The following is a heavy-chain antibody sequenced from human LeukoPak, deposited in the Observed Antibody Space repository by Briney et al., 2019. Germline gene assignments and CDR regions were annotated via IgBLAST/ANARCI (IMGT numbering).Heavy chain of an antibody. J-gene: IGHJ3*02. V-gene: IGHV1-2*02. D-gene: IGHD3-10*01. CDR2: INPNSGGT. CDR3: ARVLPYYPRDAFDI. Sequence: GASVKVSCKASGYTFTSYYMHWVRQAPGQGLEWMGWINPNSGGTNYAQKFQGRVTMTRDTSISTAYMELSRLRSDNTAVYYCARVLPYYPRDAFDIWGQGTMVTVSS. CDR1: GYTFTSYY.